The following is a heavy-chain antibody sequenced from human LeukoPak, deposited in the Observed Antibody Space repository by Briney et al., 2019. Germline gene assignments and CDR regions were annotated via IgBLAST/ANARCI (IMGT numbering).Heavy chain of an antibody. Sequence: ASVKVSCKADGDTFTYYYIHWVRQAPGQGLEWMGWINPNSGGTNYAQKFQGRVTMTRDTSISTAYMELSRLRSDDTAVYYCARDSGWYGGGDYWGQGTLVTVSS. CDR1: GDTFTYYY. D-gene: IGHD6-19*01. CDR3: ARDSGWYGGGDY. V-gene: IGHV1-2*02. J-gene: IGHJ4*02. CDR2: INPNSGGT.